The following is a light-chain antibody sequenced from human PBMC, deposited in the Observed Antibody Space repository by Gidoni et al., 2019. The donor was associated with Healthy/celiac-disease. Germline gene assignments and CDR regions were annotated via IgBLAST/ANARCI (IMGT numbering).Light chain of an antibody. CDR1: SSNIGTNT. V-gene: IGLV1-44*01. CDR3: AVWDDSVKVAL. CDR2: NNN. Sequence: QSVRTQPPSASGTPGQGVTISCSGSSSNIGTNTVNWYQQFPGTAPELLIYNNNRRPSWVPDRFSGSQSGSSASLAISGLQSADESDYYCAVWDDSVKVALFGRGTKLTVL. J-gene: IGLJ2*01.